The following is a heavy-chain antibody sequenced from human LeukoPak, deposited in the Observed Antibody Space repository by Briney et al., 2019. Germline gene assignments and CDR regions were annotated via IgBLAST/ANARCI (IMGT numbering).Heavy chain of an antibody. V-gene: IGHV5-51*01. J-gene: IGHJ5*02. D-gene: IGHD2-2*02. CDR1: GYSFPNYW. CDR2: IYPGDSHT. CDR3: ARGPYAYTSSATLGSYNWFDP. Sequence: SGESLQISCQGSGYSFPNYWIGWVRQMPGKGLEWMGIIYPGDSHTRYSPSFQDQVTISVDKSISTAYLQWSSLKASDTAMYYCARGPYAYTSSATLGSYNWFDPWGQGSLVTVSS.